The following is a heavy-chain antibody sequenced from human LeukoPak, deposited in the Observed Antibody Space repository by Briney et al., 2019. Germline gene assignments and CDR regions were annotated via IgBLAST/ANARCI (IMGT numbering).Heavy chain of an antibody. CDR3: ARGNTYYFDY. J-gene: IGHJ4*02. V-gene: IGHV4-59*01. CDR1: GGSISNYY. Sequence: SETLSLTCTVSGGSISNYYWTWIRQPPGKGLEWIGFIYYSGSTNYNPSLKSRVTISVDTSKNQFSLQLSSVTAADTAVYYCARGNTYYFDYWGQGTLVTVSS. CDR2: IYYSGST. D-gene: IGHD4-23*01.